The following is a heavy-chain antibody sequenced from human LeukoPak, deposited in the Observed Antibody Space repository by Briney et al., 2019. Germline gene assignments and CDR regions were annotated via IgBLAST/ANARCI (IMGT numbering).Heavy chain of an antibody. CDR1: GGSIGSYY. Sequence: PSETLSLTCTVSGGSIGSYYWSWIRQPPGKGLEWIGYIYYSGSTNYNPSLKSRVTMSLDTSKNQFSLKLSSVTAADTAGYYFARGDSGYYCCSGYLDPWGQGTLVTVSS. CDR2: IYYSGST. J-gene: IGHJ5*02. D-gene: IGHD3-22*01. CDR3: ARGDSGYYCCSGYLDP. V-gene: IGHV4-59*01.